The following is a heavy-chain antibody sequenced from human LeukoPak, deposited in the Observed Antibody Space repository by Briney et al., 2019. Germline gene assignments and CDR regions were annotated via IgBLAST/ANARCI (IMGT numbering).Heavy chain of an antibody. V-gene: IGHV3-23*01. CDR1: GFTFSSFA. Sequence: GGSLRLSCAASGFTFSSFAMSWVRQAPGKGLEWVSAISSNGGSTYYADSVKGRFTISRDTSKNTLYLQMSSLRAEDTAVYYCARAPDIVAETDYWGQGTLVTVSS. D-gene: IGHD5-12*01. CDR2: ISSNGGST. CDR3: ARAPDIVAETDY. J-gene: IGHJ4*02.